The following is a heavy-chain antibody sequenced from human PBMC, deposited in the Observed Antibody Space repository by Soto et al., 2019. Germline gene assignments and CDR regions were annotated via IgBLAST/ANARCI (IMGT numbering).Heavy chain of an antibody. Sequence: QVQLVESGGGVVQPGRSLRLSCAASGFTFSSYAMHWVRQAPGKGLEWVADISYDGSNKYYADSVKGRLTISRDNSKNTLYLQMNSLSAEDTVVYYSATAPHLLEWLTGLNWFDPWGQGTLFTVS. CDR2: ISYDGSNK. J-gene: IGHJ5*02. CDR3: ATAPHLLEWLTGLNWFDP. V-gene: IGHV3-30-3*01. D-gene: IGHD3-3*01. CDR1: GFTFSSYA.